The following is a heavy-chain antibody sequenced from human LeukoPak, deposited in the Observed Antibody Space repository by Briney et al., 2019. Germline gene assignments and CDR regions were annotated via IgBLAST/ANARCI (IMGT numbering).Heavy chain of an antibody. CDR1: GYTFTSYG. V-gene: IGHV1-18*01. CDR3: ARGGAARPDY. D-gene: IGHD6-6*01. J-gene: IGHJ4*02. Sequence: ASVKVSCKASGYTFTSYGISWVRQAPGQGLEWMGWISAYNGNTNYAQKFQGRVTITADESTSTAYMELSSLRSEDTAVYYCARGGAARPDYWGQGTLVTVFS. CDR2: ISAYNGNT.